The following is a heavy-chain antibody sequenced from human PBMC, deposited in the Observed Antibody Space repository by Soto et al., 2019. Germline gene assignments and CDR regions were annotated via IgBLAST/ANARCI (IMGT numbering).Heavy chain of an antibody. Sequence: EVQLLESGGGLVQRGGSLRLSWAASGFTFNNYAINWVRQTPGKGLEWASGISGSADSTYYAVSVEGRFTISRDNPKNTVFLQMNTLSAEDTAVYYCAKGVRARYSSSWNGDALDICGQGTMVTV. CDR2: ISGSADST. D-gene: IGHD6-13*01. CDR1: GFTFNNYA. V-gene: IGHV3-23*01. J-gene: IGHJ3*02. CDR3: AKGVRARYSSSWNGDALDI.